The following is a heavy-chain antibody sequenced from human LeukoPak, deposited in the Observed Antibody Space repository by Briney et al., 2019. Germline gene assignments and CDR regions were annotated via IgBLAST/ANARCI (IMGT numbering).Heavy chain of an antibody. CDR1: GGSISSSSYY. CDR3: ARESVDYVDYVGTFDI. D-gene: IGHD4-17*01. V-gene: IGHV4-39*07. CDR2: LYTSGST. Sequence: SETLSLTCTVSGGSISSSSYYWGWIRQPPGKELEWIGRLYTSGSTNYNPSLKSRVTTSVDTSKNQFSLKLSSVTAADTAVYYCARESVDYVDYVGTFDIWGQGTMVTVSS. J-gene: IGHJ3*02.